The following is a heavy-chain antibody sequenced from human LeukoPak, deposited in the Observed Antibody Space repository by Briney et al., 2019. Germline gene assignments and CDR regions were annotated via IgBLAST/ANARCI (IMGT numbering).Heavy chain of an antibody. V-gene: IGHV4-59*01. CDR1: GASISTYY. Sequence: SETLSLTCTAPGASISTYYWSWIRQPPGKGLEWIGYIYYSGSTNYDPSLKSRVTISVDTSKDQFSLSLSSVTAADTAVYYCARDRGYSYAYYFDYRGQGTLVTVSS. CDR3: ARDRGYSYAYYFDY. CDR2: IYYSGST. D-gene: IGHD5-18*01. J-gene: IGHJ4*02.